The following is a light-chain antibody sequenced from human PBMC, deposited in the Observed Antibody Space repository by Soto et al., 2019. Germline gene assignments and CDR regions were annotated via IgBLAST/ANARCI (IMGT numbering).Light chain of an antibody. CDR1: GSDVGAYNY. V-gene: IGLV2-14*01. Sequence: QPVLTQPASVSGSPGQSITISCSGTGSDVGAYNYVSWYQQHPAKAPKLMIYDVSNRPSGVSDRFSGSKSGNTASLTISGLQAEDDADYYCYSYTSSSTYVFGSGTKVTVL. J-gene: IGLJ1*01. CDR2: DVS. CDR3: YSYTSSSTYV.